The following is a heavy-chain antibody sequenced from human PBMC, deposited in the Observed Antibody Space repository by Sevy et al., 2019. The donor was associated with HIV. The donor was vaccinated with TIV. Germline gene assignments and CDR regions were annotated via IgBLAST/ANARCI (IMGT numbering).Heavy chain of an antibody. CDR3: AGENAWGRGYS. CDR1: GGSITSLY. CDR2: IYYNGHI. Sequence: SETLSLTCTVSGGSITSLYWNWIRQPPGKGLEWIANIYYNGHINYNPSPKSRFTLSPDTSKNQFSLRLSSVTAADTAMYYCAGENAWGRGYSWGQGTLVTVSS. J-gene: IGHJ4*02. V-gene: IGHV4-59*08. D-gene: IGHD1-26*01.